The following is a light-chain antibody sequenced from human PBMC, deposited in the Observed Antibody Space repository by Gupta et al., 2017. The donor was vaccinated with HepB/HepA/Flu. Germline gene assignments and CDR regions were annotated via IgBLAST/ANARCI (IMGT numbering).Light chain of an antibody. V-gene: IGKV2-28*01. Sequence: VMTQSPFSLPVTPGEPASISCRSSQSLLHSNGYNYLDWYLQKPGQSPQLLIYLGSNRASGVPDRFSGSGSGTDFTLKISRVEAEDVGVYYCMQALQTPRTFGQGTKLEIK. CDR1: QSLLHSNGYNY. CDR3: MQALQTPRT. J-gene: IGKJ2*01. CDR2: LGS.